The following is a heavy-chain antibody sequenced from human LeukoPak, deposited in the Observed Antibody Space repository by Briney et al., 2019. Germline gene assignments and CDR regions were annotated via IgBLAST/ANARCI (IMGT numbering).Heavy chain of an antibody. CDR1: GFTFDDYA. CDR3: AKDGSGTYCGGDCYSFLDY. Sequence: GGSLRLSCAASGFTFDDYAMHWVRQAPGKGLEWVSLIRGDGGSTYYADSVKGRFTVSRDNSKNSLYLQMNSLRTEDTALYYCAKDGSGTYCGGDCYSFLDYWGQGTLVTVSS. V-gene: IGHV3-43*02. CDR2: IRGDGGST. D-gene: IGHD2-21*02. J-gene: IGHJ4*02.